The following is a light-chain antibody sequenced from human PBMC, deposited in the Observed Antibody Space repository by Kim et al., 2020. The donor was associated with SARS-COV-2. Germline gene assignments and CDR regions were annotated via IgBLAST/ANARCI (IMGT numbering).Light chain of an antibody. J-gene: IGLJ3*02. CDR3: SSYAGSSSLL. CDR2: AVS. V-gene: IGLV2-11*01. Sequence: GQSVTISCTGTSSDVGGSNYVSWYQLRPDKAPKLMIYAVSERPSGVPDRFSGSKSGNTAFLTISGLQAEDEGDYYCSSYAGSSSLLFGGGTQLTVL. CDR1: SSDVGGSNY.